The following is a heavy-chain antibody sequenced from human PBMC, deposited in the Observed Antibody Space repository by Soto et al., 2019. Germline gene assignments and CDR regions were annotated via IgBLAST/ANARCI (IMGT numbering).Heavy chain of an antibody. CDR3: ARDGREASGMDV. J-gene: IGHJ6*02. D-gene: IGHD1-26*01. V-gene: IGHV4-59*11. Sequence: PSETLYLTCTFSGGSISSHYWSWVRQAPGKGLEWIGHIYYRGSTSYNPSLRSRSTISVDTSNNQFSLKLNSVTTADTAVYYCARDGREASGMDVWGQGTKVTVSS. CDR2: IYYRGST. CDR1: GGSISSHY.